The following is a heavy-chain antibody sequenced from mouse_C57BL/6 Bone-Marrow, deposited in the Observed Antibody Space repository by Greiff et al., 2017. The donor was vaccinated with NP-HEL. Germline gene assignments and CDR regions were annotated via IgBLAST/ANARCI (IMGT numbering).Heavy chain of an antibody. Sequence: VKLQESGAELVRPGTSVKVSCKASGYAFTNYLIEWVKQRPGQGLEWIGVINPGSGGTNYNEKFKGKATLTADKSSSTAYMQLSSLTSEDSAVYFCARDGYYGWFAYWGQGTLVTVSA. CDR1: GYAFTNYL. J-gene: IGHJ3*01. CDR2: INPGSGGT. D-gene: IGHD1-1*01. V-gene: IGHV1-54*01. CDR3: ARDGYYGWFAY.